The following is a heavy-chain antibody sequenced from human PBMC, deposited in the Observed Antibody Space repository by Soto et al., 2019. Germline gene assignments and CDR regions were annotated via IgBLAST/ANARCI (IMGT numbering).Heavy chain of an antibody. CDR3: ARGQYRGYSYGFSPNFDY. CDR2: INHSGST. J-gene: IGHJ4*02. CDR1: GGSFSGYY. D-gene: IGHD5-18*01. V-gene: IGHV4-34*01. Sequence: PSETLSLTCAVYGGSFSGYYWSWIRQPPGKGLEWIGEINHSGSTNYNPSLKSRVTISVDTSKNQFSLKLSSVTAADTAVYYCARGQYRGYSYGFSPNFDYWGQGTLVTVSS.